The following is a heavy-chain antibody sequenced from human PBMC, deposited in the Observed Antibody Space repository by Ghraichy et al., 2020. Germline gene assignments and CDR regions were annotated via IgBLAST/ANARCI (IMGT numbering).Heavy chain of an antibody. Sequence: GGSLRLSCAASGFTFSSYAMSWVRQAPGKGLEWVSAISGSGGSTYYADSVKGRFTISRDNSKNTLYLQMNSLRAEDTAVYYCAKESYYYDSRGYSPFDYWGQGTLVTVSS. CDR3: AKESYYYDSRGYSPFDY. J-gene: IGHJ4*02. D-gene: IGHD3-22*01. V-gene: IGHV3-23*01. CDR1: GFTFSSYA. CDR2: ISGSGGST.